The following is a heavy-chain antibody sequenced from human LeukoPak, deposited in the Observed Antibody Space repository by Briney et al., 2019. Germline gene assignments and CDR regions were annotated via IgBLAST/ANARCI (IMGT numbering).Heavy chain of an antibody. CDR2: ISAYNGNT. Sequence: ASVKVPCKASGYTFTSYGISWVRQAPGQGLEWMGWISAYNGNTNYAQKLQGRVTMTTDTSTSTAYMELSRLRSDDTAVYYCARGGTYYYDSSGYPKDYWGQGTLVTVSS. CDR3: ARGGTYYYDSSGYPKDY. V-gene: IGHV1-18*01. CDR1: GYTFTSYG. J-gene: IGHJ4*02. D-gene: IGHD3-22*01.